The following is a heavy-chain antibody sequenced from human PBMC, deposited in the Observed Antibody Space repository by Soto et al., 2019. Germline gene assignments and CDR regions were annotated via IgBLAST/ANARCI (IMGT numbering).Heavy chain of an antibody. V-gene: IGHV1-69*01. CDR2: IIPIFGTA. J-gene: IGHJ6*01. D-gene: IGHD2-2*01. CDR3: ARKRLGYCSSTSFYEHLNYYYGMYV. Sequence: QVQLVQSGAEVKKPGSSVKVSCKGSGGTFSSYAISWVGQAPGQGLEWMGGIIPIFGTANYAQKFQGRVTITANESTSTADRELSSLRSEDTAVYYCARKRLGYCSSTSFYEHLNYYYGMYVRGQGTTVTVSS. CDR1: GGTFSSYA.